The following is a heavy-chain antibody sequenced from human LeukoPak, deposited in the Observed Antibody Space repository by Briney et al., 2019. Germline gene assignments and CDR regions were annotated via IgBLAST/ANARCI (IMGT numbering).Heavy chain of an antibody. CDR1: GFTFSSYW. CDR3: ARVGGSYRYRGTFDY. D-gene: IGHD3-16*02. J-gene: IGHJ4*02. V-gene: IGHV3-7*03. CDR2: IKQDGSEK. Sequence: GGSLRLSCAASGFTFSSYWMSWVRQAPGKGLEWVANIKQDGSEKYYVDSVKGRFTISRDNAKNSLYLQMNSLRAEDTAVYYCARVGGSYRYRGTFDYWGQGTLVTVSS.